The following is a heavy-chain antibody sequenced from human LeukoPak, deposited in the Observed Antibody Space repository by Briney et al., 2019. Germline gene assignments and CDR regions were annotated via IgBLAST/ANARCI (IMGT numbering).Heavy chain of an antibody. J-gene: IGHJ4*02. V-gene: IGHV3-30*18. Sequence: GSLRLSCAASGFTFSSYGMHWVRQAPGKGLEWVAVISYDGSNKYYADSVKGRFTISRDNSKNTLYLQMNSLRAEDTAVYYCAKDHSSGWYVDYFDYWGQGTLVTVSS. CDR3: AKDHSSGWYVDYFDY. D-gene: IGHD6-19*01. CDR2: ISYDGSNK. CDR1: GFTFSSYG.